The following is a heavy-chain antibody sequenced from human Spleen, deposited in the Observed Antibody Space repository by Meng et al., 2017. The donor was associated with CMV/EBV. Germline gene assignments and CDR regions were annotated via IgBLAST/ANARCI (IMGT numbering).Heavy chain of an antibody. CDR3: ARDGGGTYNPLYFFDY. Sequence: GESLKISCAASGFTFGSYEMHWVRQVPGKGLEWVSYISASGVTIYYPESVKGRFTISRDNARNSLYLRMNSLEAGDTAIYYCARDGGGTYNPLYFFDYWGQGTLVTVSS. J-gene: IGHJ4*02. CDR2: ISASGVTI. CDR1: GFTFGSYE. V-gene: IGHV3-48*03. D-gene: IGHD1-26*01.